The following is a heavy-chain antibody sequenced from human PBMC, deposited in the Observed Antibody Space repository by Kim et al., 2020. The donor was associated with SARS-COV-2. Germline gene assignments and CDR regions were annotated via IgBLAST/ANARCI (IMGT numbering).Heavy chain of an antibody. V-gene: IGHV3-30*18. CDR3: AKDSPLSGGDYTPFDY. D-gene: IGHD4-17*01. Sequence: GGSLRLSCAASGFTFSSYGMHWVRQAPGKGLEWVAVISYDGSNKYYADSVKGRFTISRDNSKNTLYLQMNSLRAEDTAVYYCAKDSPLSGGDYTPFDYWG. J-gene: IGHJ4*01. CDR2: ISYDGSNK. CDR1: GFTFSSYG.